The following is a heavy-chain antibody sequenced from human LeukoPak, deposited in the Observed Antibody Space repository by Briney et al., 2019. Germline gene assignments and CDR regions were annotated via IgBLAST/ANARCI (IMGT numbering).Heavy chain of an antibody. D-gene: IGHD3-16*01. J-gene: IGHJ4*02. CDR2: ISWNSGSI. CDR1: GFTFDDYA. CDR3: AKDKRGLRLEYYFDY. V-gene: IGHV3-9*01. Sequence: GRSLRLSCAASGFTFDDYAMHWVRQAPGKGLEWVSGISWNSGSIGYADSVKGRFTISRDNAKNSLYLQVNSLRAEDTALYYCAKDKRGLRLEYYFDYWGQGTLVTVSS.